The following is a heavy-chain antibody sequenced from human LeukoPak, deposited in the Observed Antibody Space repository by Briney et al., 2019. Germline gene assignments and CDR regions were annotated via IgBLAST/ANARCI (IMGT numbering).Heavy chain of an antibody. D-gene: IGHD5-24*01. Sequence: SETLSLTCTVSGGSISSYYWSWIRQPPGKGLEWIGYIYYSGSTNYNPSLKSRVTISVDTSKNQFSLKLSSVTAADTAVYYCARVGRYGYNLEYSDYWGQGTLVTVSS. CDR1: GGSISSYY. CDR2: IYYSGST. V-gene: IGHV4-59*01. J-gene: IGHJ4*02. CDR3: ARVGRYGYNLEYSDY.